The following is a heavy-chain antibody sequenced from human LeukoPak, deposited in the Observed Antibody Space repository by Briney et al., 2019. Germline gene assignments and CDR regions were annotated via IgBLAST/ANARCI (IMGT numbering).Heavy chain of an antibody. D-gene: IGHD4-11*01. CDR2: IRSKAYGVTT. CDR1: GFTCGDYA. Sequence: PGRSLRLXCTASGFTCGDYAMRWVRQAPGKGLEWVGFIRSKAYGVTTEYAASVKGRFTISRDDSKSIAYLQMNSLKTEDTAVYYCTRDAVTTIDYWGQGTLVTVSS. V-gene: IGHV3-49*04. CDR3: TRDAVTTIDY. J-gene: IGHJ4*02.